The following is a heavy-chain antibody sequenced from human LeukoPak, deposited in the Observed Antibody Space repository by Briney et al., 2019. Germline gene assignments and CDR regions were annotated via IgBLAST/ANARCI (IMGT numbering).Heavy chain of an antibody. J-gene: IGHJ4*02. CDR2: IYYSGST. D-gene: IGHD3-3*01. V-gene: IGHV4-59*01. CDR3: AGGVRIYYFDY. CDR1: GGSISSYY. Sequence: SETLSLTCTVSGGSISSYYWSWIRQPPGKGLEWIGYIYYSGSTNYNPSLKSRVTISVDTSKKQFSLELSSVTAADTAVYYCAGGVRIYYFDYWGQGTLVTVSS.